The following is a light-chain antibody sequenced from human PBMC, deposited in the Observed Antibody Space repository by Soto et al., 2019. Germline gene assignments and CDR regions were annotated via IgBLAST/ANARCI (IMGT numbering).Light chain of an antibody. J-gene: IGKJ1*01. CDR2: GAS. CDR3: QQSPGT. CDR1: QSVRSSY. V-gene: IGKV3-20*01. Sequence: EIVLTQSPGTLSLSPGERATLSCRASQSVRSSYLAWYQQKPGQAPRLLIYGASSRATGIPDRFSGSGSETDFTLTISRLEPEDFATYYCQQSPGTFGQGTKVEIK.